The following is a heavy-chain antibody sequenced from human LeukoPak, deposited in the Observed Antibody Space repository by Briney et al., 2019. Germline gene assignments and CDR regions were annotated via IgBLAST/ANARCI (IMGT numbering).Heavy chain of an antibody. V-gene: IGHV1-18*01. Sequence: ASVKVSCKASGYTFSLYGISWVRQAPGQGLEWMGWINGYNGNTNYAQKFQGRVTMTTDTSTSTAYTKLRSLRSEDRAGYYCARKYSSSFYYYYYYMDVWGKGTTVTVSS. D-gene: IGHD6-13*01. CDR2: INGYNGNT. CDR3: ARKYSSSFYYYYYYMDV. CDR1: GYTFSLYG. J-gene: IGHJ6*03.